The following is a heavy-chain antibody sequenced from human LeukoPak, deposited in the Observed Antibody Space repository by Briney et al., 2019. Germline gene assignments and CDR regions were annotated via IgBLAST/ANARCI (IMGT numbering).Heavy chain of an antibody. D-gene: IGHD5-12*01. Sequence: GGSLRLSCAASGLTFSSYAMHWVRQAPGKGLEWVAVISYDGSNKYYADSVKGRFTISRDNSKNTLYLQMNSLRAEDTAVYYCARDGGYGLYYFDYWGQGTLVTVSS. CDR3: ARDGGYGLYYFDY. J-gene: IGHJ4*02. CDR2: ISYDGSNK. V-gene: IGHV3-30-3*01. CDR1: GLTFSSYA.